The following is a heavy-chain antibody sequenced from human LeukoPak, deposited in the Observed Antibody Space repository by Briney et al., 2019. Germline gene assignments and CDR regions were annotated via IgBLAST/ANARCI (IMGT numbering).Heavy chain of an antibody. J-gene: IGHJ4*02. CDR1: GYTFISYG. V-gene: IGHV1-18*01. CDR2: ISAYNGNI. D-gene: IGHD3-3*01. CDR3: ASMSGYYPSYYFDY. Sequence: ASVKVSCKASGYTFISYGITWVRQAPGQGLEWLGWISAYNGNIDYAQKLQGKVTLTTDTSTSTAYMEVRSLRSDDTAVYYCASMSGYYPSYYFDYWGQGTLVTVSS.